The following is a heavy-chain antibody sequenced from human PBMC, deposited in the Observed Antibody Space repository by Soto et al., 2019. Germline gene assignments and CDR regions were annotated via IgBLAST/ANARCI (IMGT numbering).Heavy chain of an antibody. J-gene: IGHJ4*02. CDR1: GFRFKSFV. CDR3: ARWGTTGGFDI. Sequence: QVQLVESGGGVVQPGTSLRLSCAASGFRFKSFVMHWVRQAPGKGLEWVAFTSYDGNNKDYGDSVKGRFTVSRDNSQNTLQLQMDFLRPEDTALYYWARWGTTGGFDIWGQGTLVSVSS. D-gene: IGHD3-16*01. CDR2: TSYDGNNK. V-gene: IGHV3-30*19.